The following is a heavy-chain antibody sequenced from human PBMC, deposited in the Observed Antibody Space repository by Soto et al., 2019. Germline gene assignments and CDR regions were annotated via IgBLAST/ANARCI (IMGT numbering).Heavy chain of an antibody. CDR1: GYTFTSYG. D-gene: IGHD3-16*01. CDR3: ARAVEDYDYVWGCSNDDYYSDGMYV. Sequence: ASVKVSCKASGYTFTSYGISWVRQAPGQGLEWMGWISAYNGNTNYAQKLQGRVTMTTDTSTSTAYMELRSLRSDDTAVYYCARAVEDYDYVWGCSNDDYYSDGMYVRAQGATVTVS. CDR2: ISAYNGNT. J-gene: IGHJ6*02. V-gene: IGHV1-18*01.